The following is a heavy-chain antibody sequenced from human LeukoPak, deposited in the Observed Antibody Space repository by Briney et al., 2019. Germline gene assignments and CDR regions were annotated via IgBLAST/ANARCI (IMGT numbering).Heavy chain of an antibody. CDR2: ISHRDSHT. CDR3: ARELDGIQDFDY. Sequence: GGSLRLSCAASGFTFSSYSMNWVRQAPGKGLEWVSSISHRDSHTFYADSVRGRFTISRDTAKNSLYLQRKGLRSEDTAVYYCARELDGIQDFDYWGQGTLVTVSS. D-gene: IGHD1-1*01. J-gene: IGHJ4*02. CDR1: GFTFSSYS. V-gene: IGHV3-21*01.